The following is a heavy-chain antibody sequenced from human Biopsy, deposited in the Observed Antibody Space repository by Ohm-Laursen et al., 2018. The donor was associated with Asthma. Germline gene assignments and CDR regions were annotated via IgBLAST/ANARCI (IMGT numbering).Heavy chain of an antibody. V-gene: IGHV1-24*01. Sequence: SVKVSCKISGYSLTDLSMHWVRQAPGQGLEWMGGHDLEEGGTVNARRFQGRVTMTEDTSTDTAYMELSSLSSDDTAVYYCASDFPKDYVRCNFQFWGQGTLVTVSS. J-gene: IGHJ4*02. CDR2: HDLEEGGT. CDR1: GYSLTDLS. CDR3: ASDFPKDYVRCNFQF. D-gene: IGHD4-17*01.